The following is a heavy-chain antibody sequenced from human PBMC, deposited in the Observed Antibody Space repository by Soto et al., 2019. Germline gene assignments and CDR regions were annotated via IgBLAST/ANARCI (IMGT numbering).Heavy chain of an antibody. J-gene: IGHJ4*02. V-gene: IGHV3-21*01. CDR1: GFTFSSYS. D-gene: IGHD2-2*01. Sequence: GGSLRLSCAASGFTFSSYSMNWVRQAPGKGLEWVSSISSSSSYIYYADSVKGRFTISRDNAKNSLYLQMNSLRAEDTAVYYCASAYCSSTSCLSPYFDYWGQGTLVTAPQ. CDR3: ASAYCSSTSCLSPYFDY. CDR2: ISSSSSYI.